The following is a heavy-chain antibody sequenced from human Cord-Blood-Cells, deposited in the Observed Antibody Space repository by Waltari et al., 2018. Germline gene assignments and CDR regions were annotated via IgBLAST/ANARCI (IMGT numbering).Heavy chain of an antibody. Sequence: QVQLQESGPGLVKPSQTLSLTCTVSGGSISSGDYYWSWIRQPPGKGLEWIGYLYDSGSTYHNPSLKSRVTISVDTSKNQFSLKLSSLTAADTAVYYCARAPTGYYFDYWGQGTLVTVSS. J-gene: IGHJ4*02. V-gene: IGHV4-30-4*01. CDR3: ARAPTGYYFDY. CDR1: GGSISSGDYY. CDR2: LYDSGST.